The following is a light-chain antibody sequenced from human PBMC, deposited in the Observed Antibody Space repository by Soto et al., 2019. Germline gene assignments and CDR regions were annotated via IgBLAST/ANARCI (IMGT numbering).Light chain of an antibody. CDR3: SQDTKSRSR. Sequence: DIVMTQSPLSLPVTPGEPASISCRSSQSLLHSNGYNYLDWYLQKPGQSPQLLIYWGSNRASGVPDRLSGIGSGRDFTLKINRVEAGDVVFSIRSQDTKSRSRFGK. CDR2: WGS. V-gene: IGKV2-28*01. CDR1: QSLLHSNGYNY. J-gene: IGKJ1*01.